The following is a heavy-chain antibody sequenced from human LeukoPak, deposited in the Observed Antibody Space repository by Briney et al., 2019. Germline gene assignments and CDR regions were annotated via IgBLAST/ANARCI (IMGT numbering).Heavy chain of an antibody. CDR1: GFTFSSYS. D-gene: IGHD1-1*01. CDR2: ISSSSSYI. V-gene: IGHV3-21*01. J-gene: IGHJ4*02. CDR3: ASDWGGSAVQLERRKDY. Sequence: GGSLRLSCAASGFTFSSYSMNWVRQAPGKGLAWVSSISSSSSYIYYADSVKGRFTISRDNAKNPLYLQMNSLRAEDTAVYYCASDWGGSAVQLERRKDYWGQGTLVTVSS.